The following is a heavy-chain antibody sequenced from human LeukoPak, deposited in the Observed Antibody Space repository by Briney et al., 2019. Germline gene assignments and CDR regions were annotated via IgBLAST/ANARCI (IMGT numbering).Heavy chain of an antibody. Sequence: ASVKVSCKASGGTFSSYAISWVRQAPGQGLEWMGGIIPIFGTANYAQKFQGRVTITADESTSTAYMELSSLRSEDTAVYYCARDLGYSSGWQNWFDPWGQGTLVTVSS. D-gene: IGHD6-19*01. CDR2: IIPIFGTA. J-gene: IGHJ5*02. CDR3: ARDLGYSSGWQNWFDP. CDR1: GGTFSSYA. V-gene: IGHV1-69*13.